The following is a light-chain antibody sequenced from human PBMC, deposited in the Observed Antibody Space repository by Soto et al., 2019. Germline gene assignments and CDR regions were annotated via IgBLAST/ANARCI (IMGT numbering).Light chain of an antibody. CDR1: SSDVGGYNY. CDR2: EVS. J-gene: IGLJ1*01. CDR3: SSYTSTSPYV. Sequence: QSVLTQPASVSGSPGQSITISCTGTSSDVGGYNYVSWYQQHPGKVPKLMIYEVSNRPSGVSDRFSGSKSGNTASLTISGLQAEDDDDYYCSSYTSTSPYVFGTGTKVTVL. V-gene: IGLV2-14*01.